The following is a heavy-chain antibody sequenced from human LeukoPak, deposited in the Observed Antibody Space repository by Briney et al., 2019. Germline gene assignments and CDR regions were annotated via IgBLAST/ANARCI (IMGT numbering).Heavy chain of an antibody. V-gene: IGHV3-23*01. CDR1: GFTFRSYA. D-gene: IGHD6-25*01. CDR3: AKSASSDWDWFDP. CDR2: IGGSGDRT. J-gene: IGHJ5*02. Sequence: GGSLRLSCAASGFTFRSYAMNWVRQAPGKGLEWVSTIGGSGDRTHYADSVKGRFAISRDNSKNTMSLQMNSLTAEDTAVYYCAKSASSDWDWFDPWGQGTLVTVSS.